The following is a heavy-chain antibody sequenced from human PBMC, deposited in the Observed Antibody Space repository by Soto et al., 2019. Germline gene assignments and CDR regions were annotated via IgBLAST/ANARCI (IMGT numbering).Heavy chain of an antibody. CDR1: GLTFSGSA. CDR2: IRGKADNYAT. V-gene: IGHV3-73*01. CDR3: TRWVVGAADAFDI. J-gene: IGHJ3*02. D-gene: IGHD1-26*01. Sequence: GGSLRLPCAASGLTFSGSAMHWVRQASGRGLEWVGRIRGKADNYATAYAASVKGRFTISRDDSKNTAYLQMNSLKTEDTAVYYCTRWVVGAADAFDIWGQGTIVTVSS.